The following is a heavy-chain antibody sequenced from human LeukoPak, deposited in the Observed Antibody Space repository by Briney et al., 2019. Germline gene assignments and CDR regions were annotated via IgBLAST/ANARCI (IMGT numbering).Heavy chain of an antibody. CDR2: IIPMYDKT. D-gene: IGHD3-22*01. Sequence: GSSVKVSCKASGGTFSSYALNWVRQAPGQGLEWMGEIIPMYDKTNYAQKFHGRVTITADKSTSTAYMELSSLRSEDTAVYYCASYSSGYYTPLDYWGQGTLVTVSS. J-gene: IGHJ4*02. CDR3: ASYSSGYYTPLDY. CDR1: GGTFSSYA. V-gene: IGHV1-69*06.